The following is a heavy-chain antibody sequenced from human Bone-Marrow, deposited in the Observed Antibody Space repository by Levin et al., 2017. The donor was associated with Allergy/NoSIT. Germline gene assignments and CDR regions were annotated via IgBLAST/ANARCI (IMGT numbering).Heavy chain of an antibody. J-gene: IGHJ4*02. CDR3: ARSVGAKGEFDS. V-gene: IGHV3-23*01. Sequence: GESLKISCVASGFTFSGYAMSWVRQAPGKGLECVSAISGSARSTYYADSVQGQFTISRDNSKNTLYLEMNSLRADDTAVYYCARSVGAKGEFDSWGQGTLGTVSS. CDR1: GFTFSGYA. D-gene: IGHD1-26*01. CDR2: ISGSARST.